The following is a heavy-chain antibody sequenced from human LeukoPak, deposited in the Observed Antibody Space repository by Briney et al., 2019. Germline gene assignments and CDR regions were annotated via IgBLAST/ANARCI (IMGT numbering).Heavy chain of an antibody. CDR3: ARMQLEPQGYFDS. CDR2: IYYSGST. J-gene: IGHJ4*02. CDR1: GGSISSGDYY. V-gene: IGHV4-30-4*08. D-gene: IGHD1-1*01. Sequence: SQTLSLTCTVSGGSISSGDYYWSWIRQPPGKGLEWIGYIYYSGSTYYNPSLKSRVTISVDTSKNQFSLKLSSVTAADTAVYYCARMQLEPQGYFDSWGQGTLVTVSS.